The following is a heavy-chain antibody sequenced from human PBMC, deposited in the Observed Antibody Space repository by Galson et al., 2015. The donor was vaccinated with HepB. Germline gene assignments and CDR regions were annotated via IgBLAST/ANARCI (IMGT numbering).Heavy chain of an antibody. J-gene: IGHJ4*02. CDR1: GGTFSSYA. V-gene: IGHV1-69*13. Sequence: SVKVSCKASGGTFSSYAISWVRQAPGQGLEWMGGIIPIFGTANYAQKFQGRVTITADESTSTAYMELSSLRSEDTAVYYCARDVGHGYYYDSSGPRSVHFDYWGQGTLVTVSS. D-gene: IGHD3-22*01. CDR2: IIPIFGTA. CDR3: ARDVGHGYYYDSSGPRSVHFDY.